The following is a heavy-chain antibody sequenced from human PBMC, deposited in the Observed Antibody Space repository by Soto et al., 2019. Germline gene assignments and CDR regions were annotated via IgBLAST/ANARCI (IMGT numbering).Heavy chain of an antibody. V-gene: IGHV4-59*01. D-gene: IGHD7-27*01. CDR2: IYYSGST. CDR1: GGSISSYY. J-gene: IGHJ6*02. CDR3: ARARLGAYYYSYGMDV. Sequence: SETLSLTCTVSGGSISSYYWSWIRQPPGKGLEWIGYIYYSGSTNYNPSLKSRVTISVDTSKNQFSLKLSSVTAADTAVYYCARARLGAYYYSYGMDVWGQGTTVTVSS.